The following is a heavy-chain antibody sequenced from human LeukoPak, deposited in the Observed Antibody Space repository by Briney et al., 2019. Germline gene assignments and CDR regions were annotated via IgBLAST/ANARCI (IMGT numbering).Heavy chain of an antibody. D-gene: IGHD2-2*02. CDR3: ATLYRPTNWFDP. CDR2: FDPEDGET. V-gene: IGHV1-24*01. Sequence: ASVKVSCKVSGYTLTELSMHWVRQAPGKGLEWMGGFDPEDGETIYAQKFQGRVTMTEDTSTDTAYMELSSLRSEDTAVYYCATLYRPTNWFDPWGQGTLVTVSP. J-gene: IGHJ5*02. CDR1: GYTLTELS.